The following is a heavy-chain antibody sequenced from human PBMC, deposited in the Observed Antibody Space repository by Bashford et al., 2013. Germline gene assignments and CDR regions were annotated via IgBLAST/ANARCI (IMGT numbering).Heavy chain of an antibody. CDR2: ISGSGGST. J-gene: IGHJ3*02. CDR3: AGSEGSSTSCYRCDAFDI. CDR1: GFTFSSYE. D-gene: IGHD2-2*02. V-gene: IGHV3-23*01. Sequence: GSLRLSCAASGFTFSSYEMNWVRQAPGKGLEWVSAISGSGGSTYYADSVKGRFTISRDNSKNTLYLQMNSLRAEDTAVYYCAGSEGSSTSCYRCDAFDIWGQGTMVTVSS.